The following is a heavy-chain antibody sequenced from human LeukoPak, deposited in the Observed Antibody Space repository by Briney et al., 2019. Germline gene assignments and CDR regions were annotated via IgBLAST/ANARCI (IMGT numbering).Heavy chain of an antibody. V-gene: IGHV4-59*01. D-gene: IGHD6-6*01. Sequence: SETLSLTCTVSGGSISSYYWSWIRQPPGKGLEWIGYIHYSGSTSYNPSLKSRVTISVDTSKNQFSLKLSSVTAADTAVYYCARDSSSPSGWFDPWGQGTLVTVSS. J-gene: IGHJ5*02. CDR3: ARDSSSPSGWFDP. CDR1: GGSISSYY. CDR2: IHYSGST.